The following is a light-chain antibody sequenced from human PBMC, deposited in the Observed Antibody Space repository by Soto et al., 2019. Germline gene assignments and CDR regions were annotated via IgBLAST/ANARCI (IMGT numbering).Light chain of an antibody. CDR1: QGISSY. Sequence: AIRMTQSPSSLSASTGDRVTITCRASQGISSYLAWYQQKPGKAPKLLIYAASTLQSGVPSRFSGSGSGTDFTLNISCLQSEDFAVYYCLQDYNYPRTFGQRTKVDIK. CDR3: LQDYNYPRT. V-gene: IGKV1-8*01. CDR2: AAS. J-gene: IGKJ1*01.